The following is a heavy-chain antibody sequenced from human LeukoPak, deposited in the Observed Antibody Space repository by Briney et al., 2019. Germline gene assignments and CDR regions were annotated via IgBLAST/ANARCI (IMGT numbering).Heavy chain of an antibody. CDR1: GFTFSSYW. Sequence: GGSLRLSCAASGFTFSSYWMSWVRQAPGKGLEWVANIKQDGSEKHYVESVKGRFTISRDNAKNSLYLQMNSPRAEDTAVYYCARDNYYDSTSSTNWGQGSLVTVSS. J-gene: IGHJ4*02. CDR2: IKQDGSEK. V-gene: IGHV3-7*01. D-gene: IGHD3-22*01. CDR3: ARDNYYDSTSSTN.